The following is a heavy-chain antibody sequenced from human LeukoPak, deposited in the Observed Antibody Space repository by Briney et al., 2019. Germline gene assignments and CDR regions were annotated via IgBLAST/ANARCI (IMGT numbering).Heavy chain of an antibody. CDR3: ARDNWATPDGIDGFDL. V-gene: IGHV3-30-3*01. D-gene: IGHD3-16*01. CDR1: GITLSSYD. Sequence: PGRSLRLSCAASGITLSSYDMHWVRQAPGKALEWVAVISYDGSNKDYADSVKGRFTISRDNSKNTLDLQMNSLRAEDTAVYYCARDNWATPDGIDGFDLWGRGTLVTVSS. CDR2: ISYDGSNK. J-gene: IGHJ3*01.